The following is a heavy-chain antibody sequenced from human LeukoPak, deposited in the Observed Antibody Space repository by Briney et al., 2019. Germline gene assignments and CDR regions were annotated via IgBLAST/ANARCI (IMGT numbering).Heavy chain of an antibody. CDR1: GFTFSSYS. J-gene: IGHJ6*03. V-gene: IGHV3-48*04. D-gene: IGHD6-6*01. Sequence: QTGGSLRLSCAASGFTFSSYSMNWVRQAPGKGLEWVSYISSSSSTIYYADSVKGRFTISRDNAKNSLYLQMNSLRAEDTAVYYCARADSSSTYHYYYYMDVWGKGTTVTVSS. CDR3: ARADSSSTYHYYYYMDV. CDR2: ISSSSSTI.